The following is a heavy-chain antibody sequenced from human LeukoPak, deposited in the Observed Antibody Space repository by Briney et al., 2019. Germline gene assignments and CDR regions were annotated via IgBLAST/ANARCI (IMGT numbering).Heavy chain of an antibody. CDR1: GFTFSSYG. V-gene: IGHV3-23*01. CDR2: ISGSGGST. Sequence: PGGSLRLSCAASGFTFSSYGMSWVRQAPGKGLEWVSAISGSGGSTYYADSVRGRFTISRDNSKNTLYLQMNRLRAEDTAVYYCAKGVGYCSGGSCQQFDYWGQGTLVTVSS. J-gene: IGHJ4*02. CDR3: AKGVGYCSGGSCQQFDY. D-gene: IGHD2-15*01.